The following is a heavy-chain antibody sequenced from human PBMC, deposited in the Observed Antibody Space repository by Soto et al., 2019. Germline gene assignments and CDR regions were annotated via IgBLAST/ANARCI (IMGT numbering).Heavy chain of an antibody. J-gene: IGHJ6*02. D-gene: IGHD2-2*01. CDR3: ARDRGCISTTCYRYYYAMDV. CDR1: GFTFSNYG. V-gene: IGHV3-33*01. Sequence: PGGSLRLSCAASGFTFSNYGMHWVRQAPGKGLEWEAVIWYDGSNKYYADSVKGRFTISRDNSKNTLYLQMNSLRAEDTAVYYCARDRGCISTTCYRYYYAMDVWGQGTTVTVS. CDR2: IWYDGSNK.